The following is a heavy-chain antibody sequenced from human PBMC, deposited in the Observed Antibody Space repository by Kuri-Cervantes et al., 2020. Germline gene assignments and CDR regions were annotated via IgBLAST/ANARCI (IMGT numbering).Heavy chain of an antibody. J-gene: IGHJ4*02. CDR3: ARVSGIAVAGNPDY. CDR2: ISAYNGNT. D-gene: IGHD6-19*01. Sequence: ASVKVSCKASGYTFTSYDINWVRQAPGQGLEWMGWISAYNGNTNYAQKLQGRVTMTTDTSTSTAYMELRSLRSDDTAVYYCARVSGIAVAGNPDYWGQGALVTVSS. V-gene: IGHV1-18*01. CDR1: GYTFTSYD.